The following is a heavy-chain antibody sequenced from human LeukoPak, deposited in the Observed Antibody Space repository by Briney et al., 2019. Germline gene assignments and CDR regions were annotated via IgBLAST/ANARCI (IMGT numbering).Heavy chain of an antibody. D-gene: IGHD1-26*01. V-gene: IGHV4-31*03. J-gene: IGHJ4*02. CDR2: IHNSGAT. Sequence: SETLSLTCSVSGASISSLDYYWTWIRHHPGTGLEWIGYIHNSGATYYNPSLKSRVTMSVDTSNHQFSLNLNSVTAADTAVYYCAGRPNALYYFDYWGQGSLVTVSS. CDR3: AGRPNALYYFDY. CDR1: GASISSLDYY.